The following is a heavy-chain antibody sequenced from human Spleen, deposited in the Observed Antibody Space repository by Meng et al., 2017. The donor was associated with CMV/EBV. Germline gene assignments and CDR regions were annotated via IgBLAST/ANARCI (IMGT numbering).Heavy chain of an antibody. Sequence: LSLTCAASAFTFSDYYMSWIRQAPGRGLEWVSAISGSGGSTYYADSVKGRFTISRDNSKNTLYLQMNSLRAEDTAVYYCARDAIYYDFWSDYYFTYMDVWGQGTTVTVSS. CDR2: ISGSGGST. D-gene: IGHD3-3*01. CDR1: AFTFSDYY. CDR3: ARDAIYYDFWSDYYFTYMDV. J-gene: IGHJ6*02. V-gene: IGHV3-23*01.